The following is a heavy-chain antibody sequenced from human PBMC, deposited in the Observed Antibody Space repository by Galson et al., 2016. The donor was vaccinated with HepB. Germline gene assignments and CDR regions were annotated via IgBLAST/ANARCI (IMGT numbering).Heavy chain of an antibody. D-gene: IGHD3-16*01. V-gene: IGHV3-11*01. Sequence: SLRLSCAASGFSFSDFYMNWIRQAPGRGLEWISYISNGGTTIYYADSVRGRFTISRDNAKNSLYLQMNILRAEDTAMYYCSCRATAGDIWGLLDSWGLGTLVTVSS. CDR1: GFSFSDFY. J-gene: IGHJ4*02. CDR3: SCRATAGDIWGLLDS. CDR2: ISNGGTTI.